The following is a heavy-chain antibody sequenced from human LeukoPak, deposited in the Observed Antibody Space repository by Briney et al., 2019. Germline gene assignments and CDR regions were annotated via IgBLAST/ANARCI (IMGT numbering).Heavy chain of an antibody. D-gene: IGHD2-2*01. CDR1: GFTFSSYS. J-gene: IGHJ4*02. CDR3: ARDRGLYCSSTSCYDGLDY. Sequence: GGSLRLSCAASGFTFSSYSMTWVRQAPGKGLEWVSSISSSSSYIYYADSVKGRFTISRDNAKNSLYLQMNSLRAEDTAVYYCARDRGLYCSSTSCYDGLDYWGQGTLVTVSS. CDR2: ISSSSSYI. V-gene: IGHV3-21*01.